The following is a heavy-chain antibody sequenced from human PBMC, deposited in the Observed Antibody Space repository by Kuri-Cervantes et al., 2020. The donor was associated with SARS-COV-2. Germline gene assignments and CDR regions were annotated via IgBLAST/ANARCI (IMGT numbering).Heavy chain of an antibody. CDR1: GFTFSTYG. CDR3: ARKGGVVPANYYYGMDV. CDR2: ISYDGSKK. J-gene: IGHJ6*02. V-gene: IGHV3-30*03. Sequence: GESLKISCAASGFTFSTYGMHWVRQAPGKGLEWVAVISYDGSKKYYADSVKGRFTISRDNSKNTLYLQMNSLRAEDTAVYYCARKGGVVPANYYYGMDVWGQGTTVTVSS. D-gene: IGHD2-2*01.